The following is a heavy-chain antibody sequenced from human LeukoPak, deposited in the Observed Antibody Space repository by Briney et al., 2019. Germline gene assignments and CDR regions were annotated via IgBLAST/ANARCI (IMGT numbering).Heavy chain of an antibody. V-gene: IGHV3-30*09. CDR3: ASAGYNWNSAGFDY. J-gene: IGHJ4*02. CDR1: GFTFSNYA. CDR2: ISYDGSNE. Sequence: GGSLRLSCAASGFTFSNYAIHWVRQAPDKGLEWVAVISYDGSNEYYADSVKGRFAISRDNSKNTLYLQINSLRAEDTAVYYCASAGYNWNSAGFDYWGQGTLVTVSS. D-gene: IGHD1-1*01.